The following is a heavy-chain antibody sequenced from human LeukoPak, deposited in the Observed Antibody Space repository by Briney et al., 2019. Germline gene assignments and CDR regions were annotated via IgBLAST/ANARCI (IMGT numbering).Heavy chain of an antibody. CDR2: IYSGGST. D-gene: IGHD6-6*01. J-gene: IGHJ4*02. Sequence: PGGSLRLSCAASGFTVSSNYMSWVRQAPGKGLEWVSVIYSGGSTYYADSVKGRFTISRDNSKNTLYLQMNSLRAEDTAVYFCAKNPNGYSSSWGQGTLVTVSS. CDR1: GFTVSSNY. CDR3: AKNPNGYSSS. V-gene: IGHV3-66*01.